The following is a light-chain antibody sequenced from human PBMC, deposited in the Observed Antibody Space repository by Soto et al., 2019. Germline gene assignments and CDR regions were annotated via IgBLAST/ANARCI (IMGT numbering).Light chain of an antibody. Sequence: DIQMTQSPGFLCRSXGDRVTITXXASQSISSYLNWYQQKPGKAPKLLIYKASSLESGVPSRFSGSGSGTEFTLTISSLQPDDFATYYCQQYTSYPITFGQGTRLEIK. CDR2: KAS. CDR3: QQYTSYPIT. V-gene: IGKV1-5*03. CDR1: QSISSY. J-gene: IGKJ5*01.